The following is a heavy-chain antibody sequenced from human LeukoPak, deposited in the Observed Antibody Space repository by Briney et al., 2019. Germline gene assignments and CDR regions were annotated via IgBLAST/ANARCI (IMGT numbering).Heavy chain of an antibody. D-gene: IGHD6-19*01. CDR1: GFTFSSYG. CDR2: IRYDGSNK. CDR3: AKQERSYSSGWYVFDY. V-gene: IGHV3-30*02. J-gene: IGHJ4*02. Sequence: GGSLRLSCAASGFTFSSYGMHWGRQAPGKGLEWVAFIRYDGSNKYYADSVKGRFTISRDNSKNKLYLQMNSLRADDTAVYYCAKQERSYSSGWYVFDYWGQGTLVTVSS.